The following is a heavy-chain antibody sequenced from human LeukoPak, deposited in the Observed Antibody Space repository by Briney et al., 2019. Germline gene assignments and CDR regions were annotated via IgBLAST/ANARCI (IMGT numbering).Heavy chain of an antibody. J-gene: IGHJ4*02. CDR3: ASGTTAQYQLDY. CDR1: GFAFSSNE. D-gene: IGHD2-2*01. Sequence: PGGSLRLSCAASGFAFSSNEMNWVRQAPGKGLEWVSSITTSSSYIYYADSVKGRFTISRDNAKNSLYLQMNSLRAEDTAVYYCASGTTAQYQLDYWGQGTLVTVSS. V-gene: IGHV3-21*01. CDR2: ITTSSSYI.